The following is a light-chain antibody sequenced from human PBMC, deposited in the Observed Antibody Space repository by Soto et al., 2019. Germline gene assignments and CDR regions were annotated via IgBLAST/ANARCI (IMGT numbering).Light chain of an antibody. Sequence: PLTKSPSSLSASVRDRVSITCRASQSISSRLAWYQQKSGKAPNLLIYDASSLEGGVPSRFSGSASETEFTLTISSLQPDDFATYYCQQYINGWTVGQGTKVDIK. CDR2: DAS. CDR1: QSISSR. CDR3: QQYINGWT. V-gene: IGKV1-5*01. J-gene: IGKJ1*01.